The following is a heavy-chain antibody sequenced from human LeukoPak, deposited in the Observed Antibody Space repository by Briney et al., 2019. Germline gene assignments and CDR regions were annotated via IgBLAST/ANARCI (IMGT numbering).Heavy chain of an antibody. CDR3: ARANMVRGVGLFFDRNWFDP. D-gene: IGHD3-10*01. CDR1: GYTFTDYY. CDR2: INPNSGGT. J-gene: IGHJ5*02. Sequence: SVKVSCKSSGYTFTDYYMHWVRQAPGQGLEWMGWINPNSGGTNYAQKFQGRVTMTRDTSISTAYMELSGLRSDETAVYYCARANMVRGVGLFFDRNWFDPWGQGTLVTVSS. V-gene: IGHV1-2*02.